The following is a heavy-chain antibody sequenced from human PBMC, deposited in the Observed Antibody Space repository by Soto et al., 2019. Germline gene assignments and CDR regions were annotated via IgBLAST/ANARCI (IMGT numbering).Heavy chain of an antibody. D-gene: IGHD6-19*01. CDR3: TRRGYSSGDY. CDR2: IRSKANSYAT. Sequence: ESGGGLVQPGGSLKLSCAASGFTFSGSAMHWVRQASGKGLEWVGRIRSKANSYATAYAASVKGRFTISRDDSKNTAYLQMNSLKTEDTAVYYCTRRGYSSGDYWGQGTLVTVSS. V-gene: IGHV3-73*01. CDR1: GFTFSGSA. J-gene: IGHJ4*02.